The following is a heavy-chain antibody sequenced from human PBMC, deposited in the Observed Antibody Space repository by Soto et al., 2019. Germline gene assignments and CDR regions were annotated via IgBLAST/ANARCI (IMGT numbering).Heavy chain of an antibody. CDR2: IYYSGST. V-gene: IGHV4-59*01. D-gene: IGHD2-15*01. CDR3: ARGGGYCSGGSCRDAFDI. Sequence: QVQLQESGPGLVKPSETLSLTCTVSGGSISSYYWSWIRQPPGKGLEWTGYIYYSGSTNYNPSLKSRVTISVDTSKNQFSLKLSSVTAADTAVYYCARGGGYCSGGSCRDAFDIWGQGTMVTVSS. CDR1: GGSISSYY. J-gene: IGHJ3*02.